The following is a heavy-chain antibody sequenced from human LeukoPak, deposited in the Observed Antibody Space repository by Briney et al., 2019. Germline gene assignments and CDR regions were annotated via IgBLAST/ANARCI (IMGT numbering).Heavy chain of an antibody. Sequence: GRSLRLSCAASGFTFSDHYMDWVRLAPGKGLEWVGRIRNKANSYTTEYGASVKGRFTISRDASKDSLYLQMNILRTEDTAVYYCARLRAPYDAFDIWGQGTVVTVSS. D-gene: IGHD1-26*01. CDR2: IRNKANSYTT. CDR1: GFTFSDHY. J-gene: IGHJ3*02. CDR3: ARLRAPYDAFDI. V-gene: IGHV3-72*01.